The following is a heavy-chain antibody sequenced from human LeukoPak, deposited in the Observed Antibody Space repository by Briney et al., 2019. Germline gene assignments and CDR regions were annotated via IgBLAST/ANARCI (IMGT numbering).Heavy chain of an antibody. J-gene: IGHJ6*02. CDR3: ARQMGYNNSPSFGYYYYGMDV. V-gene: IGHV5-51*01. D-gene: IGHD5-12*01. Sequence: GESLKISCKGSGYSFISYWIGWVRQMPGKGLEWMGIIYPGDSDTRYSPSFQGQVSISADKSISTAYLQWSRLKASDTAIYYCARQMGYNNSPSFGYYYYGMDVWGQGTTVTVSS. CDR2: IYPGDSDT. CDR1: GYSFISYW.